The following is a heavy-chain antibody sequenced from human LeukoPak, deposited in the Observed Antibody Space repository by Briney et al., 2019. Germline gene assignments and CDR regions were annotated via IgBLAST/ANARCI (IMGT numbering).Heavy chain of an antibody. CDR3: AKDVRLGDFDY. V-gene: IGHV3-23*01. Sequence: PGGSLRLSCAASGFSFNTYAMSWVRQAPGKGLEWVSAISNTGGSTYYADSVKGRFTISRDNSKNTLYLQMNSLRAEDTAVYYCAKDVRLGDFDYWGQGTLVTVSS. CDR2: ISNTGGST. D-gene: IGHD1-1*01. J-gene: IGHJ4*02. CDR1: GFSFNTYA.